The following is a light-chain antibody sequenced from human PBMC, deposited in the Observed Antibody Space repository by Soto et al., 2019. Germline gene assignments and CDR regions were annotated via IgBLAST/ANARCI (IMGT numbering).Light chain of an antibody. CDR1: TGAVTSGHY. J-gene: IGLJ2*01. CDR3: LLSYSGARLV. Sequence: QAVVTQEPSLTVSPGGTVTLTCGSSTGAVTSGHYPYWFQQKPGQAPRTLIYDTSNKHSWTPARFSGSLLGGKAALTLSGAQPEDEAEYYGLLSYSGARLVFGGGTKLTVL. V-gene: IGLV7-46*01. CDR2: DTS.